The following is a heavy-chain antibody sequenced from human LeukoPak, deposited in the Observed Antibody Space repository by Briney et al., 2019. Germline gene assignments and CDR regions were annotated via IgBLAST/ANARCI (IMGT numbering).Heavy chain of an antibody. D-gene: IGHD3/OR15-3a*01. Sequence: PGGSLRLSCAASGFTFSIYWMSWVRQAPGKGLEWVATIKGDGSERYYVDSVKGRFTVSRDNAKNSMYLQMNSLRAEDTAVYYCARGGTYTADYWGQGTLVTVSS. CDR3: ARGGTYTADY. J-gene: IGHJ4*02. CDR1: GFTFSIYW. V-gene: IGHV3-7*01. CDR2: IKGDGSER.